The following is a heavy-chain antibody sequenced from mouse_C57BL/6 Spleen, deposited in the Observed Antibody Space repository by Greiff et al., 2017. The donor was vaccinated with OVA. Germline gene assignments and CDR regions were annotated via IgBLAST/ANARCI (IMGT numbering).Heavy chain of an antibody. V-gene: IGHV1-69*01. CDR2: IDPSDSYT. Sequence: VQLQQPGAELVMPGASVKLSCKASGYTFTSYWMHWVKQRPGQGLEWIGKIDPSDSYTNYNQKFKGKSTLTVDKSSSTAYMQLSSLTSDDSAVYYCARDDLGYYSNDRGVYFDYWGQGTTLTVSS. CDR3: ARDDLGYYSNDRGVYFDY. J-gene: IGHJ2*01. D-gene: IGHD2-5*01. CDR1: GYTFTSYW.